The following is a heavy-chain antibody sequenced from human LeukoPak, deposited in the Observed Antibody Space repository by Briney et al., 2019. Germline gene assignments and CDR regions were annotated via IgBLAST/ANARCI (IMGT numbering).Heavy chain of an antibody. Sequence: SETLSLTCAVYGGSFSGYYWSWIRQPPGKGLEWIGEINHSGSTNYNPSLKSRVTISVDTSKNQFSLKLSSVTAVDTAVYYCARGNDFWSGYFSRCFDPRGQGTLVTVSS. J-gene: IGHJ5*02. D-gene: IGHD3-3*01. CDR1: GGSFSGYY. V-gene: IGHV4-34*01. CDR3: ARGNDFWSGYFSRCFDP. CDR2: INHSGST.